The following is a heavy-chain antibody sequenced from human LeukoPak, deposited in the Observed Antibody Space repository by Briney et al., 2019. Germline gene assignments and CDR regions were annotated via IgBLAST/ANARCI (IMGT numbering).Heavy chain of an antibody. CDR1: GFTFTSYA. Sequence: GGSLRLSCAASGFTFTSYAMSWIRQAPGKGLEWVSAISGGGEDTYYPDSVKGRFTISRDNSKNTLYLQMNSLRAEDTAIYYCAKPRAMTTGVGRYFDLWGRGTLVTVSS. CDR3: AKPRAMTTGVGRYFDL. V-gene: IGHV3-23*01. D-gene: IGHD1-1*01. J-gene: IGHJ2*01. CDR2: ISGGGEDT.